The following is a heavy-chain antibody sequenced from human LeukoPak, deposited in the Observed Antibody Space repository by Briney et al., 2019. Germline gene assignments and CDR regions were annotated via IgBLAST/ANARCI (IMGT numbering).Heavy chain of an antibody. CDR1: GFTFSSYA. CDR2: ISGSGGST. J-gene: IGHJ4*02. CDR3: ARSQRIDWNFDY. D-gene: IGHD3-9*01. V-gene: IGHV3-23*01. Sequence: PGGSLRLSRAASGFTFSSYAMSWVRQAPGKGLEWVSAISGSGGSTYYADSVKGRFTISRDNSKNTLYLQMNSLRAEDTAVYYCARSQRIDWNFDYWGQGTLVTVSS.